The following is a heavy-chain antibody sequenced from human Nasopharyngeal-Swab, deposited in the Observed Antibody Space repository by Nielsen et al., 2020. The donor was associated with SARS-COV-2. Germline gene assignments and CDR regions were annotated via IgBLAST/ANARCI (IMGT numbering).Heavy chain of an antibody. V-gene: IGHV1-2*06. CDR2: IDPNTGGT. Sequence: WVRQAPGQGLEWMGRIDPNTGGTSSAQIFQGRVTMTRDTSISTVYIEVTSLTSDDTAVYYCARGKDSSSSSRIWGYYGMDVWGQGTTVTVSS. CDR3: ARGKDSSSSSRIWGYYGMDV. J-gene: IGHJ6*02. D-gene: IGHD6-6*01.